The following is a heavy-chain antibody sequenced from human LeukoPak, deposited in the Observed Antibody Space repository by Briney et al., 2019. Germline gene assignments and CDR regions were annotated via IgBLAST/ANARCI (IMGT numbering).Heavy chain of an antibody. J-gene: IGHJ5*02. V-gene: IGHV1-2*02. D-gene: IGHD3-10*01. CDR3: ARDRDLIGKNWFDP. Sequence: ASVKVSCKASGYTFTGYYMHWVRQAPGQGLEWMGWINPNSGGTNYAQKFQGRVTMTRDTSISTAYMELSRLRSDDTAVYYCARDRDLIGKNWFDPWGQGTLVTVSS. CDR2: INPNSGGT. CDR1: GYTFTGYY.